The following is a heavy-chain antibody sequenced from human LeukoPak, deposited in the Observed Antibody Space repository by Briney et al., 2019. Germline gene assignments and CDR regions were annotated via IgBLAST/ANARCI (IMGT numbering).Heavy chain of an antibody. CDR2: IHTSGST. CDR1: GGSISSYY. V-gene: IGHV4-4*07. CDR3: ARGDYDILTGQFDY. Sequence: SETLSLTCTVSGGSISSYYWTWIRQPAGKGLEWIGRIHTSGSTNHNPSLKSRVTISVDTSKNQFSLKLSSVTAADTAVYYCARGDYDILTGQFDYWGQGTLVTVSS. J-gene: IGHJ4*02. D-gene: IGHD3-9*01.